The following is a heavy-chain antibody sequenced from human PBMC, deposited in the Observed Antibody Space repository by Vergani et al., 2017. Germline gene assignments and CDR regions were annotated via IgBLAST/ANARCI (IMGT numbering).Heavy chain of an antibody. CDR1: GFTSAGYA. J-gene: IGHJ5*02. CDR2: ISWNSNRI. D-gene: IGHD6-6*01. Sequence: EVQLEESGGGLVLPGRSLRLSCVASGFTSAGYAMHWFRQPPGKGLKWVSVISWNSNRIGNADSVKGRFTISRDNAKNSLYLQMNSLRAEDTALYYCAKDLGTSSGGGWFDPWGQGTLVTVSS. CDR3: AKDLGTSSGGGWFDP. V-gene: IGHV3-9*02.